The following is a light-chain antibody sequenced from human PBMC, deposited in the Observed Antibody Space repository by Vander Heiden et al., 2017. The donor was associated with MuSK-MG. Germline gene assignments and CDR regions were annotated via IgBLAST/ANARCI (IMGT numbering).Light chain of an antibody. CDR1: SSDVGGYNY. Sequence: QSALTQPRSASGSPGQSVTISCTGTSSDVGGYNYVSWYPQHPGKAPKLMIYDVSKRPSGVPDRFSGSKSGNTASLTISGLQAEDEAEYYCCSYAGSYTLVFGGGTKLTVL. CDR3: CSYAGSYTLV. CDR2: DVS. J-gene: IGLJ2*01. V-gene: IGLV2-11*01.